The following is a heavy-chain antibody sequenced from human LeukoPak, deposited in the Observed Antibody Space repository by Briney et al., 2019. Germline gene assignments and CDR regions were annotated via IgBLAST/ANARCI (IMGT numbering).Heavy chain of an antibody. D-gene: IGHD6-13*01. CDR1: GFTFSSYS. J-gene: IGHJ4*02. V-gene: IGHV3-48*02. CDR2: IVGSSSII. CDR3: TRDGDFAAAGPDY. Sequence: PGGSLRLSCAASGFTFSSYSMNWVRQAPGKGLEWVAYIVGSSSIIYYADSVKGRFTISRDNAKNSLYLQMNSLRDEDTAVYYCTRDGDFAAAGPDYWGQGTLVTVSS.